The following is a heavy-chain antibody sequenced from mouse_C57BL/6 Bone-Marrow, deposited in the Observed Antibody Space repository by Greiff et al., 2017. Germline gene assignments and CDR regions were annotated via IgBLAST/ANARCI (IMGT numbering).Heavy chain of an antibody. CDR1: GFTFSSYT. CDR2: ISGGGGNT. CDR3: ARHYYYAMDY. J-gene: IGHJ4*01. V-gene: IGHV5-9*01. Sequence: DVKLVESGGGLVKPGGSLKLSCAASGFTFSSYTMSWVRQTPEKRLEWVAIISGGGGNTYYPDSVKGRFTISRDNAKNTLYLQMSSLRSEDTALYYCARHYYYAMDYWGQGTSVTVSS.